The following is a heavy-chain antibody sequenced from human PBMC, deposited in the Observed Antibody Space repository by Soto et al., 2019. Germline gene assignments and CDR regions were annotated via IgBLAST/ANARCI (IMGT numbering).Heavy chain of an antibody. CDR3: ARSDIAGNYYYYGMDV. CDR1: GFTFSSYW. D-gene: IGHD6-13*01. Sequence: GGSLRLSCAASGFTFSSYWMHWVRQAPGKGLVWVSRINSDGSSTSYADSVKGRFTISRDNAKNTLYLQMNSLRAEDTAVYYCARSDIAGNYYYYGMDVWGQGTTGTVSS. CDR2: INSDGSST. J-gene: IGHJ6*02. V-gene: IGHV3-74*01.